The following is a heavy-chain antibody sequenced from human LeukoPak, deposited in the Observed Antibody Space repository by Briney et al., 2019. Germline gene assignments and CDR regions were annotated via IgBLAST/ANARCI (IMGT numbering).Heavy chain of an antibody. J-gene: IGHJ4*02. V-gene: IGHV4-39*07. CDR2: IYYSGST. D-gene: IGHD3-10*01. Sequence: KSSETLSLTCTVSGGSISSSSYYWGWIRQPPGKGLEWIGSIYYSGSTYYNPSLKSRVTISVDTSKNQFSLKLSSVTAADTAVYYCARVDYYGSGRDYWGQGTLVTVSS. CDR1: GGSISSSSYY. CDR3: ARVDYYGSGRDY.